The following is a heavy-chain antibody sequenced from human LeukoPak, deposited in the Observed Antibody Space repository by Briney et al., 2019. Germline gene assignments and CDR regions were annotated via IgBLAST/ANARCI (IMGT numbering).Heavy chain of an antibody. V-gene: IGHV3-23*01. J-gene: IGHJ4*02. CDR2: ISESGGVT. CDR3: AKRGIYGDPSDY. CDR1: GFTFSRSA. D-gene: IGHD4-17*01. Sequence: GGSLRLSCAASGFTFSRSAMSWVRQAPAKGLEWVSGISESGGVTYYVDSVKGRSTISRDTSKNTVYLQMNSLRAEDTAIYYCAKRGIYGDPSDYWGQGTLVTVSS.